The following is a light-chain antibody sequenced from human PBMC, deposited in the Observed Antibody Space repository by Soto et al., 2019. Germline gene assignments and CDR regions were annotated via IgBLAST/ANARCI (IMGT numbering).Light chain of an antibody. CDR1: QTVTGA. J-gene: IGKJ2*01. Sequence: EIVMTQSPATLSVSPGERATLSCRASQTVTGALAWYQQKPGQAPRLLLYGASTRATGVPDRFSGSGSGTDFPLTISSLQSADFAVYYCQQYNDWPPYTFCQGTNVEIK. CDR2: GAS. V-gene: IGKV3-15*01. CDR3: QQYNDWPPYT.